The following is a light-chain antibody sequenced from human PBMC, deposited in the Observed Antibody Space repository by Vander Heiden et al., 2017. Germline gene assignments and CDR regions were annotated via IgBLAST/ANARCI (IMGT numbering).Light chain of an antibody. CDR3: QQGT. J-gene: IGKJ1*01. CDR2: RAS. V-gene: IGKV1-5*03. Sequence: DFQMTQSPSTLSASVGDRVTITCWPSQSISSWLAWYQQKPGNDPKLLIYRASSLESGVPARFSGSGSGTKFTLTIGSLQPDDFATYYYQQGTFGQGTKVEIK. CDR1: QSISSW.